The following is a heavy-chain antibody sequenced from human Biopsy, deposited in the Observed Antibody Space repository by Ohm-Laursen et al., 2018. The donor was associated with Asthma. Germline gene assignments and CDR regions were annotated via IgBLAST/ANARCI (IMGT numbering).Heavy chain of an antibody. CDR2: LIPVLGTP. D-gene: IGHD5-12*01. J-gene: IGHJ6*02. CDR3: ARGYSGSDRIVYYYSGLEV. Sequence: SSVKVSCKASGDSFNNYAISWVRQAPGQGLEWMGGLIPVLGTPDHAQMFEGRVTITADESTSTAYMELSILSSEDTAVYYCARGYSGSDRIVYYYSGLEVWGQGTTVTVSS. V-gene: IGHV1-69*01. CDR1: GDSFNNYA.